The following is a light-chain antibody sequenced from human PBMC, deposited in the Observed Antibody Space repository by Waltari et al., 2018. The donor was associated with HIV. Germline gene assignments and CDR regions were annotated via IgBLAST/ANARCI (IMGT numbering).Light chain of an antibody. CDR1: QSLLHRNGYKY. CDR2: LGS. V-gene: IGKV2-28*01. CDR3: RQALQIPCT. Sequence: DIVMTQSPLSLPVTPGEPASISCRSSQSLLHRNGYKYLDWYLQKPVQSPQLRIYLGSDRAPGVPDRCGGSASGTDFTLKISRVEAVNVGAYYCRQALQIPCTLDQGTKLEIK. J-gene: IGKJ2*02.